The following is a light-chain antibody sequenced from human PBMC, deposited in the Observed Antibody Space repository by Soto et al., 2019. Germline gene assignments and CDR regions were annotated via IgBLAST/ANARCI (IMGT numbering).Light chain of an antibody. CDR1: QSVLYDSNNKNY. V-gene: IGKV4-1*01. CDR3: QQYNSYST. Sequence: DIVMTQSPDSLAVSLGERATINCKSSQSVLYDSNNKNYLAWYQQKPGKAPKLLIYKASSLESGVPSRFSGSGSGTEFTLTISSLQPDDFATYYCQQYNSYSTFGQGTRLEIK. CDR2: KAS. J-gene: IGKJ5*01.